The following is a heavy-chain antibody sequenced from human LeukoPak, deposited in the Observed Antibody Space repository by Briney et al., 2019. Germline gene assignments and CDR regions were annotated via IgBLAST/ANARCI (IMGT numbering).Heavy chain of an antibody. Sequence: ASVKVSCKVSGYTFTSYGISWVRQAPGQGLEWMGWISAYNGNTNYAQNLQGRVTMTTDTSTSTAYMELRSLRSDDTAVYYCASIAVAGTSALDYWGQGTLVTVSS. CDR2: ISAYNGNT. CDR1: GYTFTSYG. J-gene: IGHJ4*02. V-gene: IGHV1-18*04. CDR3: ASIAVAGTSALDY. D-gene: IGHD6-19*01.